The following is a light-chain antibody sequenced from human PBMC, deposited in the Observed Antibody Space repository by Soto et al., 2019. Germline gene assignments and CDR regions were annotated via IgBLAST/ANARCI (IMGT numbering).Light chain of an antibody. CDR1: RSDVCGYNS. Sequence: QSALTQPRSVSGSPGQSVTISCTGTRSDVCGYNSVSWYQQHPDKAPKLMIYDVSKRPSGVPDRFSGSKSGNTASLTISGLQAEDEANYYCCSYAGSYTVVFGGGTQLTVL. J-gene: IGLJ2*01. CDR3: CSYAGSYTVV. V-gene: IGLV2-11*01. CDR2: DVS.